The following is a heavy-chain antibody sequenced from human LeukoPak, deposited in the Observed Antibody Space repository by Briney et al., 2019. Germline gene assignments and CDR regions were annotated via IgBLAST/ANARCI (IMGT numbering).Heavy chain of an antibody. CDR2: IIPIFGTA. V-gene: IGHV1-69*05. Sequence: SVKVSCKASGGTFSSYAISWVRLAPGQGLEWMGGIIPIFGTANYAQKFQGRVTITTDESTSTAYMELSSLRSEDTAVYYCASSSLQNYYDSSGIPLNWFDPWGQGTLVTVSS. J-gene: IGHJ5*02. CDR3: ASSSLQNYYDSSGIPLNWFDP. CDR1: GGTFSSYA. D-gene: IGHD3-22*01.